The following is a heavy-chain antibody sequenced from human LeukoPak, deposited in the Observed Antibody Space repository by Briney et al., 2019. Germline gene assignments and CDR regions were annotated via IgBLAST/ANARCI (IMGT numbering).Heavy chain of an antibody. J-gene: IGHJ4*02. CDR3: AREESIGSYQFLHDY. CDR2: ISPYNGNT. CDR1: GYTFINYG. V-gene: IGHV1-18*01. D-gene: IGHD1-26*01. Sequence: ASVKVSCKASGYTFINYGISWVRQAPGQGLEWMGWISPYNGNTKYLQKLQGRVTMTTDTSTSTAYMEVSSLRSGDTAVYYCAREESIGSYQFLHDYWGQGTLVTVSS.